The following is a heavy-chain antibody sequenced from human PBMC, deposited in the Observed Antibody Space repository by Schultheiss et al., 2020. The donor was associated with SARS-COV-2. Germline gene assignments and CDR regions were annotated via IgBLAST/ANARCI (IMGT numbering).Heavy chain of an antibody. CDR2: ISGSGGST. J-gene: IGHJ4*02. D-gene: IGHD6-13*01. V-gene: IGHV3-23*01. Sequence: GGSLRLSCAASGFTFDDYAMHWVRQAPGKGLEWVSGISGSGGSTYYADSVKGRFTISRDNSKNTLYLQMNSLRAEDTAVYYCARDSSSWYSYWGQGTLVTVSS. CDR3: ARDSSSWYSY. CDR1: GFTFDDYA.